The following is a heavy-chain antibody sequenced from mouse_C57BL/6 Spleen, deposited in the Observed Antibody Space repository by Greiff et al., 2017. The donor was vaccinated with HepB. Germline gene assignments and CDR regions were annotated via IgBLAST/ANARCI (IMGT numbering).Heavy chain of an antibody. J-gene: IGHJ1*03. CDR1: GLTFNIYA. CDR3: VREFDCDYQYFDV. CDR2: IRSKSSNYAT. D-gene: IGHD2-4*01. V-gene: IGHV10-3*01. Sequence: GGGLVQPTGSLKLSCAASGLTFNIYAMYWVRKAPGKGLEWVACIRSKSSNYATYYADSVKDRFTISRDDSQNILDLQMNNLKTDDTTMYYCVREFDCDYQYFDVWGKGTTVTVSS.